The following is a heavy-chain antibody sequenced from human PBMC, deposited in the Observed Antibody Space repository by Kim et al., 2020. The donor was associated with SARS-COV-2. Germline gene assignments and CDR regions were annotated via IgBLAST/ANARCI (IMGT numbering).Heavy chain of an antibody. V-gene: IGHV4-59*08. Sequence: SETLSLTCTVSGGSISSYYWSWIRQPPGKGLEWIGYIYYSGSTNYNPSLKSRVTISVDTSKNQFSLKLSSVTAADTAVYYCARHELWFGELFFDYWGQGTLVTVSS. CDR2: IYYSGST. CDR1: GGSISSYY. CDR3: ARHELWFGELFFDY. D-gene: IGHD3-10*01. J-gene: IGHJ4*02.